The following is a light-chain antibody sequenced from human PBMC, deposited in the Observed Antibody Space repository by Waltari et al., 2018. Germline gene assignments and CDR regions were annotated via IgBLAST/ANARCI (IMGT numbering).Light chain of an antibody. CDR3: LQDYDYPFT. CDR2: AAS. Sequence: AIQMAQSPSSLSAYVGDSVAISCRRSQGIGNDLGWYQQRPGKAPKLLYYAASRLQSGVSSRFSGSGSGTEFTLTISSLQPEDFATYYCLQDYDYPFTFGPGTKVEI. J-gene: IGKJ3*01. V-gene: IGKV1-6*01. CDR1: QGIGND.